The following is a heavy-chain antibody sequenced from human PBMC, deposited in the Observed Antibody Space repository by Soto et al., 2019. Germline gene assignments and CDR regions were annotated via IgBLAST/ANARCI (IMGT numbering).Heavy chain of an antibody. CDR1: GFTFSSYG. V-gene: IGHV3-30*18. Sequence: SGGSLRLSCAASGFTFSSYGMHWVRQAPGKGLEWVAVISYDGSNKYYADSVKGRFTISRDNSKNTLYLQMNSLRAEDTAVYYCAKALYDFWSGYYPTPHGGMDVWGQGTTVTVS. D-gene: IGHD3-3*01. CDR2: ISYDGSNK. CDR3: AKALYDFWSGYYPTPHGGMDV. J-gene: IGHJ6*02.